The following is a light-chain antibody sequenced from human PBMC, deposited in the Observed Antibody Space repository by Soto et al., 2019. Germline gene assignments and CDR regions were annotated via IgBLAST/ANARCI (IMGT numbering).Light chain of an antibody. Sequence: QSALTQPRSVSGSPGQSVTISCTGTSSDVGLYNYVSWYQQHPGKAPKVMIYDVSERPSGVPDRFSGSKSGDTASRTISGLQDEDEDDYYCCSYAGSARYVFGTGTKLTVL. CDR1: SSDVGLYNY. J-gene: IGLJ1*01. V-gene: IGLV2-11*01. CDR2: DVS. CDR3: CSYAGSARYV.